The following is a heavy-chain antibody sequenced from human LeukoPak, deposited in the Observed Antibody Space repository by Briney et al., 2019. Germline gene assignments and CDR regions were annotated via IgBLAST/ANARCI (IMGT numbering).Heavy chain of an antibody. D-gene: IGHD3-3*01. J-gene: IGHJ1*01. CDR1: GFTFISST. CDR3: ASQGFS. V-gene: IGHV3-21*01. Sequence: GGSLRLSCTASGFTFISSTMNWVRQAPGKGLEWVSSVSSRSRYIHYADSVKGRFTISRDNAKNSLYLQMNSLRAEDTAVYYCASQGFSWGQGTLVTVSS. CDR2: VSSRSRYI.